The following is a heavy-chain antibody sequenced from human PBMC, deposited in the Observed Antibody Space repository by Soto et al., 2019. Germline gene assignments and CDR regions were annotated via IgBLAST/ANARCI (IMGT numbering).Heavy chain of an antibody. Sequence: SETLSLTCDVSSVSITSSNWWTWVRQPPGKGLEWIGKISHSGTVNYNATLRSRVIISVDKPKNQLSLKLMSVTAADTAVYYCARDYDGFDYWGQGILVTVSS. D-gene: IGHD3-16*01. CDR1: SVSITSSNW. V-gene: IGHV4-4*02. CDR3: ARDYDGFDY. J-gene: IGHJ4*02. CDR2: ISHSGTV.